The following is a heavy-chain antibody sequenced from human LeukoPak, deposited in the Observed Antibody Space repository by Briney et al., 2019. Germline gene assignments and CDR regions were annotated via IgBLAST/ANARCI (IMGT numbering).Heavy chain of an antibody. CDR3: ARGRTAMASFDY. CDR1: GYSISSGYY. V-gene: IGHV4-38-2*02. CDR2: MYHSGSI. Sequence: KPSETLSLTCSVSGYSISSGYYWDWIRQPPGKGLEWIGSMYHSGSIYYNPSLKSRVTMSIDTSKNQFSLKLSSVTAADTAVYYCARGRTAMASFDYWGQGTLVTVSS. D-gene: IGHD5-18*01. J-gene: IGHJ4*02.